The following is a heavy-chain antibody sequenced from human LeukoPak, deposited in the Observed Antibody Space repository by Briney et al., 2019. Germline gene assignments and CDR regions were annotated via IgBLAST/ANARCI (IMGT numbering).Heavy chain of an antibody. D-gene: IGHD3-3*01. V-gene: IGHV3-11*01. Sequence: PGGSLRLSCAASGFTFSDYYMSWIRQAPGKGLEWVSYISSSGSTIYYADSVKGRFTISRDNAKNSLYLQMNSLRAEDTAVYYCARSYYDFWSGPPGDYWGQGTLVTVSS. CDR3: ARSYYDFWSGPPGDY. J-gene: IGHJ4*02. CDR1: GFTFSDYY. CDR2: ISSSGSTI.